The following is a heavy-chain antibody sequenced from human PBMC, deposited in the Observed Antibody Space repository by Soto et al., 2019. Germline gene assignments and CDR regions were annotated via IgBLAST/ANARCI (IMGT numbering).Heavy chain of an antibody. J-gene: IGHJ4*02. V-gene: IGHV1-69*02. CDR3: ARVDPSGYSSGWYDGFDY. CDR2: IIPILGIA. Sequence: QVQLVQSGAEVKKPGSSVKVSCKASGGTFSSYTISWVRQAPGQGLEWMGRIIPILGIANYAQKFQGRVTITADKSTSTGYMELSSLRSEDTAVYYCARVDPSGYSSGWYDGFDYWGQGTLVTVSS. CDR1: GGTFSSYT. D-gene: IGHD6-19*01.